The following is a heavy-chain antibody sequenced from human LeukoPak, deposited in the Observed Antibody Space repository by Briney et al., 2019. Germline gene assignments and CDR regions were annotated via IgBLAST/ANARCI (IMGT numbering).Heavy chain of an antibody. Sequence: EASVKVSCKASGGTFSSYAISWVRQAPGQGLEWMGGIIPIFGTANYAQKFQGRVTITADKSTRTAYMELSSLRSEDTAVYYCARAFYSGAYYYYGMDVWGKGTTVTVSS. CDR3: ARAFYSGAYYYYGMDV. V-gene: IGHV1-69*06. CDR1: GGTFSSYA. J-gene: IGHJ6*04. CDR2: IIPIFGTA. D-gene: IGHD2-21*01.